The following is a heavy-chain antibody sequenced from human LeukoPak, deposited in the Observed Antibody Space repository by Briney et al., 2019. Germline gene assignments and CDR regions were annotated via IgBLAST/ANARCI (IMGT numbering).Heavy chain of an antibody. D-gene: IGHD5-18*01. Sequence: PSETLSLTCTVSGGSISSYYWSWIRQPAGKGLEWIGRIYTSGSTNYNPSLKSRVTMSVDTSKNQFSLKLSSVTAADTAVYYCAREIQSDTPVYYYYYMDVWGKGTTVTVSS. CDR2: IYTSGST. CDR3: AREIQSDTPVYYYYYMDV. J-gene: IGHJ6*03. CDR1: GGSISSYY. V-gene: IGHV4-4*07.